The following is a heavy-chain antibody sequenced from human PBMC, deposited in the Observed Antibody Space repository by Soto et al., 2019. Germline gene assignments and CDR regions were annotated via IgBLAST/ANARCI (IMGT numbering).Heavy chain of an antibody. V-gene: IGHV3-23*01. CDR3: TQGLSGSGWFDP. Sequence: EVQLLESGGGLVQPGGSLRLSCAASGFTFSSYAMSWVRQAPGKGLEWVSAVSGSGSSTYYADSVTGRFTISRDNSKNTLYLQMNSLRAEDTAVYYCTQGLSGSGWFDPWGQGTLVTVSS. D-gene: IGHD3-10*01. J-gene: IGHJ5*02. CDR2: VSGSGSST. CDR1: GFTFSSYA.